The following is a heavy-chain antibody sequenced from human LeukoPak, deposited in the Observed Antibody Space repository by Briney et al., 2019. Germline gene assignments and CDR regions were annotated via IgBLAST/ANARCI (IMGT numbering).Heavy chain of an antibody. CDR1: GASVGSAGYY. V-gene: IGHV4-61*08. CDR3: ARTQSQSGSYRYYFGY. CDR2: IYYISNT. J-gene: IGHJ4*02. D-gene: IGHD1-26*01. Sequence: SETLSLTCTVSGASVGSAGYYSSWIRQPPGGGLEWIKYIYYISNTNYNPSLRSRVTMSVDPSKNQFSLKLNSVTAADTAVYYCARTQSQSGSYRYYFGYWGQGTLVTVSS.